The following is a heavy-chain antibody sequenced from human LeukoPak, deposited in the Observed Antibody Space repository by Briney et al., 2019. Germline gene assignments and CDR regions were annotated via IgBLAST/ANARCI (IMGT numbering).Heavy chain of an antibody. J-gene: IGHJ4*02. CDR2: IIPIFGTA. Sequence: SVKVSCKASGGTFSSYAISWVRQAPGQGLEWMGRIIPIFGTANYAQKFQGRVTITTDESTSTAYMELSSLRSEDTAVYYCARDKYYYDSSGYYPLDDYWGQGTLVTGSS. D-gene: IGHD3-22*01. CDR3: ARDKYYYDSSGYYPLDDY. CDR1: GGTFSSYA. V-gene: IGHV1-69*05.